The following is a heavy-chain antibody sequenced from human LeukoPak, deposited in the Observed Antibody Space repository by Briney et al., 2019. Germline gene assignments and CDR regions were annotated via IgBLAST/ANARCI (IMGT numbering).Heavy chain of an antibody. V-gene: IGHV3-15*01. D-gene: IGHD4-17*01. CDR1: GFTFSNAW. CDR3: STFYGDPLVYNDY. CDR2: IKSKTDGGTT. J-gene: IGHJ4*02. Sequence: PGGSLRLSCAASGFTFSNAWMSWVRQAPGKGLEWVGRIKSKTDGGTTDYAAPVKGRFTISRDDSKNTLYLQMNSLKTEDTAVYYCSTFYGDPLVYNDYWGQGTLVTVSS.